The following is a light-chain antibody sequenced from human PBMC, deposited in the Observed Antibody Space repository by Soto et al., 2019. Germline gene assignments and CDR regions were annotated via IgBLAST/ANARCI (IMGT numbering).Light chain of an antibody. CDR1: QTVGSY. Sequence: EIVLKMSPATLSLSPGERATVSCRASQTVGSYLAWFRQKPGQAPRLLIYGASTRATGVPARFSGGGSGTEFTPTITSLQSEDFAVYWCQQYNNWPLTFGPGTRLEIK. V-gene: IGKV3D-15*01. CDR2: GAS. CDR3: QQYNNWPLT. J-gene: IGKJ5*01.